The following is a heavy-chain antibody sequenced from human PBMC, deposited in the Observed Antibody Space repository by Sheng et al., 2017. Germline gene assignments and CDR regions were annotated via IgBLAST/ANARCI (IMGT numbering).Heavy chain of an antibody. J-gene: IGHJ4*02. D-gene: IGHD6-19*01. Sequence: QVQLVESGGGVVQPGRSLRLSCAASGFTFSSYAMHWVRQAPGKGLEWVAVISYDGSNKYYADSVKGRFTISRDNSKNTLYLQMNSRRAEDTAVYYCARPGGGYSSGYGDWGQGTRGHRSPQ. CDR3: ARPGGGYSSGYGD. CDR1: GFTFSSYA. CDR2: ISYDGSNK. V-gene: IGHV3-30*04.